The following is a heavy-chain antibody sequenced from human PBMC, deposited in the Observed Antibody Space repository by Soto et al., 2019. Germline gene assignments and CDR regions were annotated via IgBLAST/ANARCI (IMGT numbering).Heavy chain of an antibody. Sequence: EVQLVESGGGLVQPGGSLRLSCGASGFTFRRHWMHWVRQTPGKGLVWVSRINTDGSGTSYADSVQGRFTISRDNAKKAPYLQMSRRRAEDTAVYYCVREVYSDYECDGFDVWCQGTTVTVSS. CDR2: INTDGSGT. V-gene: IGHV3-74*01. J-gene: IGHJ3*01. D-gene: IGHD4-17*01. CDR3: VREVYSDYECDGFDV. CDR1: GFTFRRHW.